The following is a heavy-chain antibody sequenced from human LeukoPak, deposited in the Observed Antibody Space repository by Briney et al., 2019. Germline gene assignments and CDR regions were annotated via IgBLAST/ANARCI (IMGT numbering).Heavy chain of an antibody. CDR2: IYPGDSDT. D-gene: IGHD1-26*01. Sequence: GESLKISCKGSGYSFTTYWIGWVRQMPGKGLEWMGIIYPGDSDTRYSPSFQGQVTISVDKSISTAYLQCSSLKASDTAMYYCARQGGTYPRQNWFDPWGQGTVVTVSS. CDR1: GYSFTTYW. J-gene: IGHJ5*02. V-gene: IGHV5-51*01. CDR3: ARQGGTYPRQNWFDP.